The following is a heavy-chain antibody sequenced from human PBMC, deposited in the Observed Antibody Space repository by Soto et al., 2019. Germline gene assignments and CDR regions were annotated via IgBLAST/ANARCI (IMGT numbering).Heavy chain of an antibody. CDR3: AKEDKGVVATMWGHYYFDY. D-gene: IGHD5-12*01. CDR1: GFTFSSYA. J-gene: IGHJ4*02. Sequence: GGSLRLSCAASGFTFSSYAMSWVRQAPGKGLEWVSAISGSGGSTYYADSVKGRFTISRDNSKNTLYLQMNSLRAEDTAVYYCAKEDKGVVATMWGHYYFDYWGQGTLVTVSS. V-gene: IGHV3-23*01. CDR2: ISGSGGST.